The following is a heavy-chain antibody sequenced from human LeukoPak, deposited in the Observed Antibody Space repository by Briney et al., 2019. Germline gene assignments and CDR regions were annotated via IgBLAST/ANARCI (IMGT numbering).Heavy chain of an antibody. CDR3: ARDHSYGLARFDP. J-gene: IGHJ5*02. CDR1: GGSISSYY. CDR2: IYYSGST. Sequence: SETLSLTCTVSGGSISSYYWSWIRQPPGKGLGWIGYIYYSGSTNYNPSLKSRVTISVDTSKNQFSLKLSSVTAAGTAVYYCARDHSYGLARFDPWGQGTLVTVSS. D-gene: IGHD3-3*02. V-gene: IGHV4-59*01.